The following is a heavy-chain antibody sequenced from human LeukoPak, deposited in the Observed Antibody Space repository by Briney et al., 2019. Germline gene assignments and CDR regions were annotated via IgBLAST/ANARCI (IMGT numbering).Heavy chain of an antibody. CDR3: ARESLRVAAAGFDY. CDR1: GFTFSSYW. V-gene: IGHV3-74*01. J-gene: IGHJ4*02. D-gene: IGHD6-13*01. CDR2: INSDGSST. Sequence: GGSLRLSCAASGFTFSSYWMHWVRQAPGKGLVWVSRINSDGSSTSYADSVKGRFTISRDNAKNTLYLQMNSLRAEGTAVYYCARESLRVAAAGFDYWGQGTLVTVSS.